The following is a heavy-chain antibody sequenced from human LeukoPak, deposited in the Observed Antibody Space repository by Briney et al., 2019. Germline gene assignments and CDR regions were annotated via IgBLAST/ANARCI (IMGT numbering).Heavy chain of an antibody. CDR3: AKGSGYDTDFDY. CDR2: ISGSGDNT. V-gene: IGHV3-23*01. Sequence: GGSLRLSCVLSGLTFSDAWMSWVRQAPGKGLEWVSGISGSGDNTYYADSVKGRFTISRDNSKNTLYLQMNSLRAEDTAVYYCAKGSGYDTDFDYWGQGTLVTVSS. D-gene: IGHD3-9*01. J-gene: IGHJ4*02. CDR1: GLTFSDAW.